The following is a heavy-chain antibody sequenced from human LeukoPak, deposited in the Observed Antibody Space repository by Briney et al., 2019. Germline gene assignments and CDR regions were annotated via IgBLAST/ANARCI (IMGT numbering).Heavy chain of an antibody. Sequence: GGSLRLSCAASGFTFSSYAMHWVRQAPGKGLEWVAVISYDGSNKYYADSVKGRFTVSRDTSKNTLYLQMNSLRAEDTAMYYCARGAPVTDLAFAIWGQGTMVTVSS. J-gene: IGHJ3*02. CDR2: ISYDGSNK. CDR1: GFTFSSYA. D-gene: IGHD2-21*02. V-gene: IGHV3-30*14. CDR3: ARGAPVTDLAFAI.